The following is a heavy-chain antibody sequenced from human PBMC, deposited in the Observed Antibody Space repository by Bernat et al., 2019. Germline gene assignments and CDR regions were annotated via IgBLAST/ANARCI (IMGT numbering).Heavy chain of an antibody. CDR2: ISYDGSNK. V-gene: IGHV3-30-3*01. CDR1: GFTFSNAW. J-gene: IGHJ6*02. D-gene: IGHD3-9*01. CDR3: ARSLYYDILTGYHTRYGMDV. Sequence: VQLVESGGGLVKPGGSLRLSCAASGFTFSNAWMNWVRQAPGKGLEWVAVISYDGSNKYYADSVKGRFTISRDNSKNTLYLQMNSLRAEDTAVYYCARSLYYDILTGYHTRYGMDVWGQGTTVTVSS.